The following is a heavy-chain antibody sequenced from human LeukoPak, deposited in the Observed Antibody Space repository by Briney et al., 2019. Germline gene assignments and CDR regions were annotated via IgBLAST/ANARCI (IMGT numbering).Heavy chain of an antibody. D-gene: IGHD4-17*01. CDR2: IRYDGSEK. V-gene: IGHV3-30*02. Sequence: GGSLRLSCAASGFTFSSYGMHWVRQAPGKGLEWVAFIRYDGSEKHYADSVKGRFTISRDNSKNTLYLQINSLRADDTAVYYCAKNREPSGDYAGAFDFWGQGIPVTVSS. J-gene: IGHJ4*02. CDR1: GFTFSSYG. CDR3: AKNREPSGDYAGAFDF.